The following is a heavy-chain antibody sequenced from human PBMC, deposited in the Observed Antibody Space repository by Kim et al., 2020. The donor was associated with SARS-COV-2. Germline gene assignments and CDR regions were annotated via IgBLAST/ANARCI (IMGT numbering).Heavy chain of an antibody. D-gene: IGHD3-10*01. CDR1: GGSINGGGFH. CDR3: ARGAYNYASAKGGWFDP. J-gene: IGHJ5*02. Sequence: SETLSLTCTVSGGSINGGGFHWSWIRQHPGKGLEWIGYIYDSGSTYYNPSLKRRVTISINTSKNQFSLNLTSVTAADTAVYYCARGAYNYASAKGGWFDPWGQGPLVTVSS. V-gene: IGHV4-31*03. CDR2: IYDSGST.